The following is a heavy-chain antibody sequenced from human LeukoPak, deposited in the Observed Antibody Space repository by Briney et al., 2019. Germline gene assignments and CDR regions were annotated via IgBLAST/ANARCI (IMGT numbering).Heavy chain of an antibody. J-gene: IGHJ4*02. CDR1: GGSFSGYY. CDR3: ARGLDDTTILTLFDY. V-gene: IGHV4-34*01. CDR2: VNHSGST. D-gene: IGHD5-18*01. Sequence: SETLSLTCAVYGGSFSGYYWSWVRQPPGRGLEWLGEVNHSGSTNYNPSLKSRVTISVDTSKNQFSLKLSSVTAADTALYYCARGLDDTTILTLFDYWGQGTLVTVSS.